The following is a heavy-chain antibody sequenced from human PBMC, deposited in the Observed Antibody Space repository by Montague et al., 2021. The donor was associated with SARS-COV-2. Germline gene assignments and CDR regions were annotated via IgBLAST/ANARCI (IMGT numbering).Heavy chain of an antibody. CDR1: GDSIDRDTYY. Sequence: SETLSLTCIVSGDSIDRDTYYWGWIRQSPGKGLVWIGSLSSSGSSYHNPYLRSRVTISMDTAKNHFSLKVNSVTATDTAVYFCARPGSVSGWFYFDDWGQGTLVSVSS. CDR3: ARPGSVSGWFYFDD. J-gene: IGHJ4*02. CDR2: LSSSGSS. D-gene: IGHD6-19*01. V-gene: IGHV4-39*02.